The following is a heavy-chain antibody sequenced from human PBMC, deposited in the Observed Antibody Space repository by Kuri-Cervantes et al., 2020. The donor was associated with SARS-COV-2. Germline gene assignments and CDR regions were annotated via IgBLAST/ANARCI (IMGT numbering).Heavy chain of an antibody. J-gene: IGHJ6*02. CDR3: ARVRKQQLVGHYGMDV. D-gene: IGHD6-13*01. Sequence: SETLSLTCTVSGDSISSYYWSWIRQTPGKGLEWIGSIYHSGSTYYNPSLKSRVTISVDTSKNQFSLKLSSVTAADTAVYYCARVRKQQLVGHYGMDVWGQGTTVTVSS. V-gene: IGHV4-38-2*02. CDR1: GDSISSYY. CDR2: IYHSGST.